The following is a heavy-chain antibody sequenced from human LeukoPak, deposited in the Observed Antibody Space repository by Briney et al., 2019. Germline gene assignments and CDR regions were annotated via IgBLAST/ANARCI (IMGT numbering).Heavy chain of an antibody. J-gene: IGHJ5*02. CDR1: GFTFSSYW. Sequence: PGGSLRLSCAASGFTFSSYWMSWVRQAPGKGLEWVGNIKQDGSEKYYVDSLKDRFTISRDNAKNLLYLQMNSLRAEDTAVYYCARAASYKFVPWGQGTLVTVSS. V-gene: IGHV3-7*03. CDR2: IKQDGSEK. CDR3: ARAASYKFVP. D-gene: IGHD3-10*01.